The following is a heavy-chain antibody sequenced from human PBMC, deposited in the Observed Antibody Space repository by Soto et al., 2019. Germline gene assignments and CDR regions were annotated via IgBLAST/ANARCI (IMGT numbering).Heavy chain of an antibody. CDR3: ARAYLGRLPRRADYYYAMDV. Sequence: GGSLRLSCAASGFSFRDYDMHWVRQRKGKGLEWVSALGAARDPYYVGSVKGRFSVSRDNAQNSLFLQMNNLRVDDTAVYFCARAYLGRLPRRADYYYAMDVWGRGTTVTAP. V-gene: IGHV3-13*05. J-gene: IGHJ6*02. CDR1: GFSFRDYD. D-gene: IGHD1-26*01. CDR2: LGAARDP.